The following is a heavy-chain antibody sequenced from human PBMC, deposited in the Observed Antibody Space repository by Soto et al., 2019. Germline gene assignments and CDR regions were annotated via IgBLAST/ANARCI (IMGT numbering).Heavy chain of an antibody. D-gene: IGHD2-2*01. V-gene: IGHV1-46*03. J-gene: IGHJ6*03. Sequence: ASVKVSCKASGYTFTSYYMHWVRQAPGQGLEWMGIINPSGGSTSYAQKFQGRVTMTRDTSTSTVYMELSSLRSEDTAVYYCARDNIVVVPAARTHTNYYMDVWGKGTTVTVSS. CDR1: GYTFTSYY. CDR3: ARDNIVVVPAARTHTNYYMDV. CDR2: INPSGGST.